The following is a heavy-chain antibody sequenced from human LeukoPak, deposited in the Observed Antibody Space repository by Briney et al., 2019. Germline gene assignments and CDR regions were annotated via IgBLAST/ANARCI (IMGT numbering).Heavy chain of an antibody. J-gene: IGHJ6*03. V-gene: IGHV3-20*04. CDR3: ARDLSLLPSYMDV. CDR2: INWKGGST. CDR1: GFTFDDYG. Sequence: GGSLRLSCAASGFTFDDYGMIWVRQAPGKGLEWVSGINWKGGSTAYADSVKGRFTISRDNAKNSLYLQMNSLRAEDTALYYCARDLSLLPSYMDVWGKGTTVTVSS. D-gene: IGHD3-16*01.